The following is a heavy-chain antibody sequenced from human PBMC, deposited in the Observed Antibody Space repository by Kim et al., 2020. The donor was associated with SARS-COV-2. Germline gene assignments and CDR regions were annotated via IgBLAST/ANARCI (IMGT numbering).Heavy chain of an antibody. V-gene: IGHV3-9*01. Sequence: GGSLRLSCAASGFTFDDYAMHWVRQAPGKGLEWVSGISWNSGSIGYADSVKGRFTISRDNAKNSLYLQMNSLRAEDTALYYCAKDYYYGMDVWGQGTTVT. CDR1: GFTFDDYA. J-gene: IGHJ6*02. CDR3: AKDYYYGMDV. CDR2: ISWNSGSI.